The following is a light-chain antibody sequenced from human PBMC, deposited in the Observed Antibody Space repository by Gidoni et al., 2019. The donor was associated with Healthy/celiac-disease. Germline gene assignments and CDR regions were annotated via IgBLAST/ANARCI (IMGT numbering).Light chain of an antibody. V-gene: IGKV4-1*01. J-gene: IGKJ4*01. CDR2: WAS. Sequence: DIVMTKAPDSLAVSLGERATINCQSSQSVLYSSNNKNYLAWYQQNPGPPPKLLIYWASTLESAVPDRFSGSGSGTDFTLAISSLQAEDVAVYYCQQYYSTPLTFXGXTKVXIQ. CDR3: QQYYSTPLT. CDR1: QSVLYSSNNKNY.